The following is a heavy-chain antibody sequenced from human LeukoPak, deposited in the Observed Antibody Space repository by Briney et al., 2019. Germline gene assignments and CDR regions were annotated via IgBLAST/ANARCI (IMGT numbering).Heavy chain of an antibody. CDR2: ISSSGSTI. J-gene: IGHJ3*02. Sequence: GGSLRLSCAASGFTFSSYEMNWVRQAPGKGLEWVSYISSSGSTIYYADSVKGRFTISRDNAKNSLYLQMSSLRAEDTAVYHCARGYCSGTSCFGAFDIWGQGTMVPVSS. V-gene: IGHV3-48*03. D-gene: IGHD2-2*01. CDR1: GFTFSSYE. CDR3: ARGYCSGTSCFGAFDI.